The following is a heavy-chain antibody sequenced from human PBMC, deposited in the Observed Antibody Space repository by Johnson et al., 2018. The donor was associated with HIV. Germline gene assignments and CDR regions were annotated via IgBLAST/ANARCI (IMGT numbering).Heavy chain of an antibody. J-gene: IGHJ3*02. D-gene: IGHD3-3*01. CDR3: ARGGGVTIFGVEIGLPFDI. V-gene: IGHV3-20*04. CDR1: GFTFDDYG. CDR2: INLNGGST. Sequence: VQLVESGGGVVRPGGSLRLSCAASGFTFDDYGMSWVRQAPGKGLEWVSGINLNGGSTGYADSVKGRFTISSDNAKNSLYLQMNSLRAEDTALYYCARGGGVTIFGVEIGLPFDIWGQGTMVTVSS.